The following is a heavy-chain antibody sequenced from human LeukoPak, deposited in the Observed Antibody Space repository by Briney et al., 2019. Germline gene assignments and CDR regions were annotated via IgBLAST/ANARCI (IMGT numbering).Heavy chain of an antibody. CDR1: GFTFSDYR. D-gene: IGHD4-11*01. Sequence: GGSLRLSCEASGFTFSDYRLHWVRQAPGKGLEWVSFISSSSRYISYADSVKGRFTISRDNAKNSLYLQMNSLRVEDTAVYYCARESYSHYFFDNWGQGTLVTVSS. V-gene: IGHV3-21*01. J-gene: IGHJ4*02. CDR2: ISSSSRYI. CDR3: ARESYSHYFFDN.